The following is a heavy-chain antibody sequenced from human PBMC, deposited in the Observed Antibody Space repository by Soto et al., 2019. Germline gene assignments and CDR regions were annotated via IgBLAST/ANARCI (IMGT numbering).Heavy chain of an antibody. CDR3: ARDRGGDWSWYFDL. Sequence: ASVKVSCKASGYTFTSYAMHWVRQAPGQRLEWMGWINAGNGNTKYSQKFQGRVTITRDTSASTAYMELSSLRSEDTAVYYCARDRGGDWSWYFDLWGRGTLVTVSS. CDR1: GYTFTSYA. CDR2: INAGNGNT. J-gene: IGHJ2*01. D-gene: IGHD1-1*01. V-gene: IGHV1-3*01.